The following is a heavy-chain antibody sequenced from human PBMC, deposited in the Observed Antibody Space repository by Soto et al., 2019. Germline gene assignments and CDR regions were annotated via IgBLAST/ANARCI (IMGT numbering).Heavy chain of an antibody. D-gene: IGHD3-22*01. CDR2: IIPIFGTA. J-gene: IGHJ6*02. V-gene: IGHV1-69*12. CDR1: GGTFSSYA. Sequence: QVQLVQSGAEVKKPGSSVKVSCKASGGTFSSYAISWVRQAPGQGLEWMGGIIPIFGTADYAQKVQGRVTMTADESTSTADMELSSLKYEDTAVYYCAGHSSGVPGYYYGMDVWGQGTTVTVSS. CDR3: AGHSSGVPGYYYGMDV.